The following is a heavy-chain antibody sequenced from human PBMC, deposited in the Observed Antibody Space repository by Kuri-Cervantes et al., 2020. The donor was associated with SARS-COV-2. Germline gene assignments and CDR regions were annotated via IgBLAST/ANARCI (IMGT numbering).Heavy chain of an antibody. D-gene: IGHD3-3*01. CDR3: ARDGSDDFWSGHELGMDV. CDR1: GFTFSTFA. V-gene: IGHV3-23*01. CDR2: ISASGLST. J-gene: IGHJ6*02. Sequence: GESLKISCAASGFTFSTFAMTWVRQAPGKGLEWVSTISASGLSTYYADSVKGRFTISRDNAKNSLYLQMNSLRDEDTAEYYCARDGSDDFWSGHELGMDVWGQGTTVTVSS.